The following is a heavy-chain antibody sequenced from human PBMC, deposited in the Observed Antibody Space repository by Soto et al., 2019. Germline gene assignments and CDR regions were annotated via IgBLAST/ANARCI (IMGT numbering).Heavy chain of an antibody. CDR2: IYYSGST. Sequence: SETLSLTCTVSGGSISSYYWSWIRQPPGKGLEWIGYIYYSGSTNYNPSLKSRVTISVDTSKNQFSLKLSSVTAADTAVYYCAREVEDYYYYYMDVWGKGTTVTVSS. D-gene: IGHD2-2*01. CDR3: AREVEDYYYYYMDV. J-gene: IGHJ6*03. V-gene: IGHV4-59*01. CDR1: GGSISSYY.